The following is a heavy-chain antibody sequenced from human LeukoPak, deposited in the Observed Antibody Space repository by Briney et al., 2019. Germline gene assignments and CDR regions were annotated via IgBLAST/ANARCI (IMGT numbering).Heavy chain of an antibody. CDR1: GYIFSNYD. D-gene: IGHD3-16*02. V-gene: IGHV1-8*01. CDR2: MNPNSGRR. J-gene: IGHJ4*02. Sequence: GASVKVSCKASGYIFSNYDINWVRQAPGQGLEWMGWMNPNSGRRVYAQKFQGRVTMTRNSSINTAYMELTSLRSDDTAVYYCARGLRSDYWGQGTLVTVSS. CDR3: ARGLRSDY.